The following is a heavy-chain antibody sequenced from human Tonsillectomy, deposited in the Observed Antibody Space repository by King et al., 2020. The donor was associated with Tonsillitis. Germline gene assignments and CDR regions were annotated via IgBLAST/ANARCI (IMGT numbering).Heavy chain of an antibody. CDR3: ARDVTSSWYNY. Sequence: VQLVESGGGLVQPGGSLRLSCAASGFTSSTYWMNWVRQAPGKGLEWVANINQDGSEKYYVDSVKGRFTISRDNAKNSLYLQMDSLRAEDTAVYYCARDVTSSWYNYWGQGSLVTVSS. V-gene: IGHV3-7*03. D-gene: IGHD6-13*01. J-gene: IGHJ4*02. CDR2: INQDGSEK. CDR1: GFTSSTYW.